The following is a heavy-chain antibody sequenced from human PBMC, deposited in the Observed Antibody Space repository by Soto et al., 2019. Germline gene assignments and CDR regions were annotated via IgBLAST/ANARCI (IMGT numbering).Heavy chain of an antibody. CDR2: VSGYNDKT. Sequence: ASVKVSCKASGYTFTNHGISWVRQAPGQGLEWVGWVSGYNDKTKSAQKFKGRVTMTTDTSTSTAYMELRSLRSDDTAVYYCARDFYPVAYFFDYWGPGTLVTVT. CDR3: ARDFYPVAYFFDY. J-gene: IGHJ4*02. CDR1: GYTFTNHG. V-gene: IGHV1-18*04. D-gene: IGHD2-21*01.